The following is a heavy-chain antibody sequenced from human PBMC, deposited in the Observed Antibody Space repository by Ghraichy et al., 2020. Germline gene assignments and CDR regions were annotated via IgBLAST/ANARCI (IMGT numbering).Heavy chain of an antibody. CDR3: ARDVEWFGELPYY. J-gene: IGHJ4*02. V-gene: IGHV3-48*01. D-gene: IGHD3-10*01. CDR2: ISSSSSTI. Sequence: GSLRLSCAASGFTFSSYSMNWVRQAPGKGLEWVSYISSSSSTIYYADSVKGRFTISRDNAKNSLYLQMNSLRAEDTAVYYCARDVEWFGELPYYWGQGTLVTVSS. CDR1: GFTFSSYS.